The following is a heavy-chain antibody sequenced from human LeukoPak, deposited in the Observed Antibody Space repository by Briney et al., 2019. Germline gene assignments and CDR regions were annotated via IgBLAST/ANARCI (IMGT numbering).Heavy chain of an antibody. CDR2: INPNSGGT. V-gene: IGHV1-2*06. CDR3: ARFVSSSSSDGY. CDR1: GYTFTGYY. D-gene: IGHD6-6*01. J-gene: IGHJ4*02. Sequence: ASVKVSCKASGYTFTGYYMHWVRQAPGQGLEWMGRINPNSGGTNYAQKFQGRVTMTRDTSISTAYMELGRLRSDDTAVYYCARFVSSSSSDGYWGQGTLVTVSS.